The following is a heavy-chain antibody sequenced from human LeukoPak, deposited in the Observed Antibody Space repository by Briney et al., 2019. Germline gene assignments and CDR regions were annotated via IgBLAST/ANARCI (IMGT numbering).Heavy chain of an antibody. J-gene: IGHJ4*02. V-gene: IGHV3-23*01. D-gene: IGHD6-19*01. Sequence: PGGSLRLSCAASGFTFSSYAMSWVRQAPGKGLEWVSAISGSGGSTYYADSVKGRFTISRDNSKNTLYLQMNSLRAEDTAVYYCAKGWDCYWYSSGWYFDYWGQGTLVTVSS. CDR3: AKGWDCYWYSSGWYFDY. CDR2: ISGSGGST. CDR1: GFTFSSYA.